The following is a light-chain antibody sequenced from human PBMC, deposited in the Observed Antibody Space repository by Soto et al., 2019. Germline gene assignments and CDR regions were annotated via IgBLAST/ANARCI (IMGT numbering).Light chain of an antibody. CDR2: EVS. V-gene: IGLV2-14*01. CDR1: SSDVGGYNY. J-gene: IGLJ3*02. CDR3: ISYTSSSTWV. Sequence: QSALTQPASVSGSPGQWITISCTGTSSDVGGYNYVSWYQQHPGKAPKLMIYEVSNRPSGVSDRFSGSRSGNTASLTISGLQAADESDYYCISYTSSSTWVFGGGTKVTVL.